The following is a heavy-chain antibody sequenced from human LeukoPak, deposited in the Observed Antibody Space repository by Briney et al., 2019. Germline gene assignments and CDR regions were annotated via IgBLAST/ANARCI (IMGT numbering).Heavy chain of an antibody. CDR3: ARVGTIAARGIWFDP. V-gene: IGHV4-59*01. D-gene: IGHD6-6*01. CDR1: GGSISSYY. Sequence: PSETLSLTCTVSGGSISSYYWSWIRQPPGKGLEWIGYIYYSGSTNYNPSLKSRVTISVDTSKNQFSLKLSSVTAADTAVYYCARVGTIAARGIWFDPWGQGTPVTVSS. J-gene: IGHJ5*02. CDR2: IYYSGST.